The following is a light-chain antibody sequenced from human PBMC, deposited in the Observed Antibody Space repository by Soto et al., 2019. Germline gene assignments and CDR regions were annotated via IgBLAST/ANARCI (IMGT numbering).Light chain of an antibody. V-gene: IGLV7-43*01. CDR3: LLYYGGAQPV. J-gene: IGLJ3*02. Sequence: QTVVTQEPSLTMSPGGTVTLTCASSTGAVTSGNYPSWFQQKPGQTPRTLIYTTNSRHSWTPARFSGSLLGGKAALTLSGVQPEDEAEYYCLLYYGGAQPVFGGGTKLTV. CDR1: TGAVTSGNY. CDR2: TTN.